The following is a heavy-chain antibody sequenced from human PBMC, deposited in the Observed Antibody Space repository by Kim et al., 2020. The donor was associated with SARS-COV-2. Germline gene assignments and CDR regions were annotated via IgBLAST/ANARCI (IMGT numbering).Heavy chain of an antibody. CDR3: ARAEGSGWSGYYYYGMDV. Sequence: GGSLRLSCAASGFTFSSYDMHWVRQATGKGLEWVSAIGTAGDTYYPGSVKGRFTISRENAKNSLYLQMNSLRAGDTAVYYCARAEGSGWSGYYYYGMDVWAQGTTVTVSS. J-gene: IGHJ6*02. CDR1: GFTFSSYD. D-gene: IGHD6-19*01. CDR2: IGTAGDT. V-gene: IGHV3-13*01.